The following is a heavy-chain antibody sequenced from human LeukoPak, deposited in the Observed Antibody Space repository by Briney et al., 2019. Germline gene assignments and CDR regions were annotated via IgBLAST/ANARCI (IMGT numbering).Heavy chain of an antibody. V-gene: IGHV4-59*08. CDR1: GDSMSPYY. D-gene: IGHD3-22*01. CDR3: ARVYYSSGSFSFSH. J-gene: IGHJ4*02. Sequence: KASETLSLTCIVSGDSMSPYYWNWIRHPPGKGLEGIGYSYYTGSTNYNPSLTSRVTISVDTSKNQVSLKLSSVTAADTAVYYCARVYYSSGSFSFSHWGQGTLVTVSS. CDR2: SYYTGST.